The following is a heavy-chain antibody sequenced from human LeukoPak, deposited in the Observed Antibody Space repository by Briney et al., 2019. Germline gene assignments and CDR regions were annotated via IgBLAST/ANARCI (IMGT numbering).Heavy chain of an antibody. CDR1: GYTSTSYG. D-gene: IGHD4/OR15-4a*01. J-gene: IGHJ4*02. CDR2: INPSGTST. V-gene: IGHV1-46*01. Sequence: ASVKVSCKASGYTSTSYGISWVRQAPGQGLEWMGVINPSGTSTDYAQKFQGRVTMTRDTSTNTVYMELSSLRSEDTAVYYCASPHGASYYYFDYWGQGTLVTVSS. CDR3: ASPHGASYYYFDY.